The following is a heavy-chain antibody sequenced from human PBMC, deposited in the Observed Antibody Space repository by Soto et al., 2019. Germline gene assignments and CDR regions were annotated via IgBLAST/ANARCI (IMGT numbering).Heavy chain of an antibody. V-gene: IGHV3-23*01. CDR2: ISGSGEST. CDR3: AKDYSSGSYYFDY. Sequence: EVQLLESGGGLVQPGGSLRLSCAASGFTFSSYAMSWVRQGPGKGLEWVSGISGSGESTYYADSVKGRFTISRDNSKNTLYLQMNSLRAEDMAVYYCAKDYSSGSYYFDYWGQGTLVTVSS. D-gene: IGHD6-19*01. J-gene: IGHJ4*02. CDR1: GFTFSSYA.